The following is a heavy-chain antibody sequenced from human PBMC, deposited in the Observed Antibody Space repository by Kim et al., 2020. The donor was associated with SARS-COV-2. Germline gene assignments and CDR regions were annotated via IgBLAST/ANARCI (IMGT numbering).Heavy chain of an antibody. CDR1: GGSISSSSYY. Sequence: SETLSLTCTVSGGSISSSSYYWGWIRQPPGKGLEWIGSIYYSGSTYYNPSLKSRVTISVDTSKNQFSLKLSSVTAADTAVYYCARTKLGYCSSTSCSEEWGDAFDIWGQGTMVTVSS. CDR2: IYYSGST. J-gene: IGHJ3*02. V-gene: IGHV4-39*01. D-gene: IGHD2-2*01. CDR3: ARTKLGYCSSTSCSEEWGDAFDI.